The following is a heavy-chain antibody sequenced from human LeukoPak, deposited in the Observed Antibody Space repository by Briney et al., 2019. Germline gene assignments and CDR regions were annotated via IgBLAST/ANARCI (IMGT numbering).Heavy chain of an antibody. CDR2: INQDGSYK. Sequence: GGSLRLSCAASGITFSNNWMSWVRQAPGQGLEWVANINQDGSYKDYVDSAKGRFTVSRDNAKNSLYLQMNSLRVEDTAVYYCARGSGSGSYVWGQGTTVTVSS. D-gene: IGHD3-10*01. V-gene: IGHV3-7*01. CDR1: GITFSNNW. CDR3: ARGSGSGSYV. J-gene: IGHJ6*02.